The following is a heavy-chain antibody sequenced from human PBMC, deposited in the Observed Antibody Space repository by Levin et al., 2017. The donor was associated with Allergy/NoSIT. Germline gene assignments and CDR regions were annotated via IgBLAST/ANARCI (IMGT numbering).Heavy chain of an antibody. D-gene: IGHD2-2*01. CDR3: ARDLYCSSTSCYDYYDYGMDV. V-gene: IGHV3-30*04. CDR1: GFTFSSYA. CDR2: ISYDGSNK. Sequence: LSLTCAASGFTFSSYAMHWVRQAPGKGLEWVAVISYDGSNKYYADSVKGRFTISRDNSKNTLYLQMNSLRAEDTAVYYCARDLYCSSTSCYDYYDYGMDVWGQGTTVTVSS. J-gene: IGHJ6*02.